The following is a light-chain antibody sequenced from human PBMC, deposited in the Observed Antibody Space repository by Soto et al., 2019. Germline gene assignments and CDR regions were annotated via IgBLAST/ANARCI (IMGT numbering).Light chain of an antibody. J-gene: IGKJ1*01. CDR3: QQYDSWT. Sequence: EIVLTQSPGTLYLSPGERATLSCRASQSIRGPYLAWYQQKPGQAPRLLIYALSNRAPGIPDRFSGSGSGTDFTLTISRLEPEDFAVYYCQQYDSWTFGQGTKVEIK. V-gene: IGKV3-20*01. CDR1: QSIRGPY. CDR2: ALS.